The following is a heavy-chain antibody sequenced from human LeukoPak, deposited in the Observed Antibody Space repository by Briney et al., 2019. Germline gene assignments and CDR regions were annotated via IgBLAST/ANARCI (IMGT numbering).Heavy chain of an antibody. CDR1: GGSISSYY. V-gene: IGHV4-59*13. CDR2: IYYSGST. D-gene: IGHD5-24*01. CDR3: ARQRGDAFDI. Sequence: SETLSLTCTVSGGSISSYYWSWIRQPPGKGLEWIGYIYYSGSTKYNPSLKSRVTISVDTSKNQFSLKLSSVTAADTAVYYCARQRGDAFDIWGQGTMVTVSS. J-gene: IGHJ3*02.